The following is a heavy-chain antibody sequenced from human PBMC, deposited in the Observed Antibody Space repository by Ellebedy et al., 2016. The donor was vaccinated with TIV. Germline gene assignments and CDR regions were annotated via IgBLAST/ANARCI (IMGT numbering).Heavy chain of an antibody. CDR3: ARTRHYYDSSLDY. CDR2: IYHSGST. Sequence: MPSETLSLTCTVSGGSISSSSYYWGWIRQPPGKGLEWIGEIYHSGSTNYNPSLKSRVTISVDKSKNQFSLKLSSVTAADTAVYYCARTRHYYDSSLDYWGQGTLVTVSS. J-gene: IGHJ4*02. D-gene: IGHD3-22*01. CDR1: GGSISSSSYY. V-gene: IGHV4-39*07.